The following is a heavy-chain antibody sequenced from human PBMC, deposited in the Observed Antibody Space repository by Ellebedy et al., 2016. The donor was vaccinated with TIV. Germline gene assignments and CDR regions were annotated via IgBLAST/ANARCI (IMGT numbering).Heavy chain of an antibody. CDR2: INPNSGGT. V-gene: IGHV1-2*02. D-gene: IGHD3-16*02. J-gene: IGHJ4*02. CDR1: GYTFTGYF. Sequence: ASVKVSCKASGYTFTGYFLHWVRQAPGQGLEWMGWINPNSGGTHYGQKFQGRVTMTREMSIGTAYMELSRLTSDDTAAYYCARELSGDYFDYWGQGTLLTVSS. CDR3: ARELSGDYFDY.